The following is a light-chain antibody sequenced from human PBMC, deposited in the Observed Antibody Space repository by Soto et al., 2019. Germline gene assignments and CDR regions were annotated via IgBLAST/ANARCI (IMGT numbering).Light chain of an antibody. CDR3: SSYTSSSTPVL. J-gene: IGLJ2*01. V-gene: IGLV2-14*01. CDR1: SSDVGGYNY. Sequence: QSALTQPASVSGSPGQSITISCTGTSSDVGGYNYVSWYQQFPGKAPRLMIYEVNNRPSGVSNRFSGSKSGNTASLTISGLQAEDEADYYCSSYTSSSTPVLFGGGTKLTVL. CDR2: EVN.